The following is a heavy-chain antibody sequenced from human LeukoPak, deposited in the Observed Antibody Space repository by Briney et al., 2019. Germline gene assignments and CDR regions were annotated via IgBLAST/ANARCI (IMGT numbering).Heavy chain of an antibody. CDR3: ARAKPKNMVRGLIMRRESRYYFDY. Sequence: ASVKVSCKASGYTFTSYYIHWVRQAPGQGLEWMGIIIPSAGRTNYAQKFRGRVSMTTDMSTSTVYMELSSLRSEDTAVYYCARAKPKNMVRGLIMRRESRYYFDYWGQGTLVTVSS. D-gene: IGHD3-10*01. V-gene: IGHV1-46*01. CDR2: IIPSAGRT. CDR1: GYTFTSYY. J-gene: IGHJ4*02.